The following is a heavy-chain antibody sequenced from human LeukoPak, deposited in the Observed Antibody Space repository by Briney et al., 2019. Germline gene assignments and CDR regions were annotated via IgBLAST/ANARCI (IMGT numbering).Heavy chain of an antibody. CDR2: IRYDGSNK. CDR1: GFTFSSYG. Sequence: GGSLRLSCAESGFTFSSYGMHWVRQAPGKGLEWVAFIRYDGSNKYYADSVKGRFTISRDNSKNTLYLQMNSLRAEDTAVYYCAKDPSSSVGHFDYWGQGTLVTVSS. V-gene: IGHV3-30*02. D-gene: IGHD6-19*01. CDR3: AKDPSSSVGHFDY. J-gene: IGHJ4*02.